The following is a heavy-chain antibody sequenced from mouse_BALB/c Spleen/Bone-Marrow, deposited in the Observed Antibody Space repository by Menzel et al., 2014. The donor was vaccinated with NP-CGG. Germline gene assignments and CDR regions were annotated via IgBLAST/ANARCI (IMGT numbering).Heavy chain of an antibody. V-gene: IGHV4-1*02. J-gene: IGHJ3*01. Sequence: EVKLLESGGGLVQPGGSLKLSCAASGFDFSRYWTSWVRQAPGKGLEWIGEINPDSSTINYTPSLKDKFIISRDNAKNTLYLQMYKVRSEDTALYYCARSTARATWFAYWGQGTLVTVSA. CDR2: INPDSSTI. CDR1: GFDFSRYW. CDR3: ARSTARATWFAY. D-gene: IGHD3-2*01.